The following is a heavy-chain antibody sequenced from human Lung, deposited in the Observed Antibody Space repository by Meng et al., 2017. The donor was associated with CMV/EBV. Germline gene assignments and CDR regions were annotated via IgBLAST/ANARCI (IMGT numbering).Heavy chain of an antibody. CDR1: GFTFSSQW. CDR2: INNDGSST. V-gene: IGHV3-74*01. CDR3: GRESFDRLFLDS. Sequence: CVVSGFTFSSQWRHWVRQLPGKGLEWVSRINNDGSSTTYADSVEGRFTISRDNAKNTLYLQMNSLRAEDTATYYCGRESFDRLFLDSWGQGSLVTVSS. D-gene: IGHD3-9*01. J-gene: IGHJ4*02.